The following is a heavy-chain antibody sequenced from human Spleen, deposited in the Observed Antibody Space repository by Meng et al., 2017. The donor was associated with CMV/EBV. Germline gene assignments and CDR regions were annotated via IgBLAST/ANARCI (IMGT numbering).Heavy chain of an antibody. D-gene: IGHD6-6*01. CDR3: ARDSSSSSFYYYYYGMDV. CDR1: GFTFSSYW. Sequence: GESLKISCAASGFTFSSYWMSWVRQAPGKGLEWVANIKQDGSEKYYVDSVKGRFTISRDNAKNSLYLQMNSLRAEDTAVYYCARDSSSSSFYYYYYGMDVWGQGTTVTVSS. CDR2: IKQDGSEK. V-gene: IGHV3-7*01. J-gene: IGHJ6*02.